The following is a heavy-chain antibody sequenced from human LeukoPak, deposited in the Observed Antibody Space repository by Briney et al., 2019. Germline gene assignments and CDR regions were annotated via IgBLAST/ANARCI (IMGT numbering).Heavy chain of an antibody. Sequence: ASVKVSCKASGHTLTSYYLHWVRQAPGQGLEWMAIINPSGDTTSHAQKFQGRVTMTRDTSASTVYMELSSLRSEDTAVYYCASVYKNGMDVWGQGTTVTVSS. CDR1: GHTLTSYY. J-gene: IGHJ6*02. CDR2: INPSGDTT. V-gene: IGHV1-46*01. D-gene: IGHD5-24*01. CDR3: ASVYKNGMDV.